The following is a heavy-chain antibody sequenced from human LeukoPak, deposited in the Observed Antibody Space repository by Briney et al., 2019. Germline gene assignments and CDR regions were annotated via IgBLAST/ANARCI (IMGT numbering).Heavy chain of an antibody. J-gene: IGHJ4*02. CDR1: GGSFSGYY. D-gene: IGHD6-19*01. CDR2: IYYSGST. V-gene: IGHV4-59*08. Sequence: SETLSLTCAVYGGSFSGYYWSWIRQPPGKGLEWIGYIYYSGSTNYNPSLKSRVTISVDTSKNQFSLKLSSVTAADTAVYYCARAGYSSGWYGPYYFDYWGQGTLVTVSS. CDR3: ARAGYSSGWYGPYYFDY.